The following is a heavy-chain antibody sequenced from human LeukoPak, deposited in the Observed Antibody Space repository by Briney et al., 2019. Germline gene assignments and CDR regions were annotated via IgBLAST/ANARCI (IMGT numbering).Heavy chain of an antibody. V-gene: IGHV4-39*02. J-gene: IGHJ3*02. CDR1: GGSISSSRYY. CDR2: IDKSGST. Sequence: SSETLSLTCTVSGGSISSSRYYWGWIRQPPGKGLEWIGRIDKSGSTSYNPSLKSRVTISVDTSKNQFSLKLTSVTAAGTAVYYCARERPGEDTFDIWGQGTMVTVSS. CDR3: ARERPGEDTFDI. D-gene: IGHD7-27*01.